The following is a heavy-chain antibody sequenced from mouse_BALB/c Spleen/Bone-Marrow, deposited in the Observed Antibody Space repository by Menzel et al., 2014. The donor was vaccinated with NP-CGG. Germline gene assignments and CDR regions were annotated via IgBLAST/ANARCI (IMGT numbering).Heavy chain of an antibody. J-gene: IGHJ3*01. CDR3: ARIYYGYEFTY. CDR2: IYPHNGVT. V-gene: IGHV1S29*02. Sequence: EVQLQQSGPELLKPGASVKISCKASGYTFTDYNMHWVKQSHGKSLEWIGYIYPHNGVTAYNQKFKSKATLTVDNSSSTAYMEFRSLTSEDSAVYYCARIYYGYEFTYWGQGTLVTVSA. CDR1: GYTFTDYN. D-gene: IGHD2-2*01.